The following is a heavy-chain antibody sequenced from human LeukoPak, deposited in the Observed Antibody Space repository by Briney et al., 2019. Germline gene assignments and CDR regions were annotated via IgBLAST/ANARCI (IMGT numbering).Heavy chain of an antibody. J-gene: IGHJ4*02. CDR1: GLTFSTYW. D-gene: IGHD6-13*01. CDR2: INGDGSL. CDR3: AGGASSTVHY. Sequence: TGGSLRLSCAASGLTFSTYWMHWVRQAPGKGLVWVSRINGDGSLSYADSVKGRFTISRDNTKNMLYLQMNSLRAEDTAVYYCAGGASSTVHYWGQGTLVTVSS. V-gene: IGHV3-74*01.